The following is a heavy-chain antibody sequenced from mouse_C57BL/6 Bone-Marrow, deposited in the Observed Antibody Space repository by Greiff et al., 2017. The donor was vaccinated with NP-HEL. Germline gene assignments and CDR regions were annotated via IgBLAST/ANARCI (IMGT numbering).Heavy chain of an antibody. CDR3: ARERGLGGFDY. CDR1: GFTFSDYY. D-gene: IGHD4-1*01. V-gene: IGHV5-16*01. J-gene: IGHJ2*01. CDR2: INYDGSST. Sequence: EVKLVESEGGLVQPGSSMKLSCTASGFTFSDYYMAWVRQVPEKGLEWVANINYDGSSTYYLDSLKSRFIISRDNAKNILYLQMSSLKSEDTATYYCARERGLGGFDYWGQGTTLTVSS.